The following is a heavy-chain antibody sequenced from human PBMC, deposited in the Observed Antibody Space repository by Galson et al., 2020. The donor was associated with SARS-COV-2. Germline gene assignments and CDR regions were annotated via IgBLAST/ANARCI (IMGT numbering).Heavy chain of an antibody. J-gene: IGHJ6*02. CDR1: GFTVSSYA. D-gene: IGHD2-2*01. V-gene: IGHV3-23*01. Sequence: GGSLRLSCAASGFTVSSYAMTWVRQAPGRGLECVSAISGSGGSGGSTYYAESVKGRFTISRDNSKNTLYLQMNSLRVEDTAVYYCATRGDCSSTSCIYHYGMDVRGQGTTVTVSS. CDR3: ATRGDCSSTSCIYHYGMDV. CDR2: ISGSGGSGGST.